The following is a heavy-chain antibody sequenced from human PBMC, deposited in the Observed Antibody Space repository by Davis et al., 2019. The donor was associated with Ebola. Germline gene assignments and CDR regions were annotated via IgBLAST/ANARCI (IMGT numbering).Heavy chain of an antibody. J-gene: IGHJ4*01. V-gene: IGHV3-30*03. CDR1: GSTFSDYG. Sequence: GESLKISCAASGSTFSDYGMHWVRQSPGKGLEWVAIISSDTNNKLYADSVKGRFTISRDNSKNTLFLQVNSLRIEDTAVYYCARDPGFLRLVGDYYFDYWGHGILVTVSS. CDR3: ARDPGFLRLVGDYYFDY. CDR2: ISSDTNNK. D-gene: IGHD3-10*01.